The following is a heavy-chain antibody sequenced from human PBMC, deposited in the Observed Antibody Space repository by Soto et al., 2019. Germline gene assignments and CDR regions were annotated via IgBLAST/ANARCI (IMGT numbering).Heavy chain of an antibody. J-gene: IGHJ5*02. V-gene: IGHV1-18*01. CDR3: ARGVGSGSYYNQYNWFDP. CDR1: GYTFTSYG. D-gene: IGHD3-10*01. Sequence: ASVKVSCKAFGYTFTSYGISWVRQAPGQGLEWMGWINVYNDNTKYAQKVQGRVTMTTDTSTSTAYMELRSLRSDDTAVYYCARGVGSGSYYNQYNWFDPWGQGTLVTVSS. CDR2: INVYNDNT.